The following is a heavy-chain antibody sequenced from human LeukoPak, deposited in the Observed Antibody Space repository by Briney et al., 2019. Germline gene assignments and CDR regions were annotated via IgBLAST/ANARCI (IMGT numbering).Heavy chain of an antibody. V-gene: IGHV5-51*01. CDR3: QRTQYDILTGYPFDY. Sequence: GESLKISCKGSGYSFTSYWIGWVRHMPGKGLEWMGIIYPGDSDTRYSPSFQGQVTISADKSISTAYLQWSSLKASDTVIFFCQRTQYDILTGYPFDYWGQGTLVTVSS. J-gene: IGHJ4*02. D-gene: IGHD3-9*01. CDR1: GYSFTSYW. CDR2: IYPGDSDT.